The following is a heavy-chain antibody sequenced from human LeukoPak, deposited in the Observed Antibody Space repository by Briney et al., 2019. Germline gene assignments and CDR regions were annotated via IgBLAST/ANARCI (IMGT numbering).Heavy chain of an antibody. J-gene: IGHJ4*02. D-gene: IGHD3-22*01. CDR3: ARDRDTPETYDSSGYYYRMTFDY. Sequence: PGRSLRLSCVASGFTFSSYAMHWVRQAPGKGLEWVAAISYDGSNKYYADSVKGRFTISRDNSKNTLYLQMNSLRAEDTAVYYCARDRDTPETYDSSGYYYRMTFDYWGQGTLVTVSS. V-gene: IGHV3-30-3*01. CDR2: ISYDGSNK. CDR1: GFTFSSYA.